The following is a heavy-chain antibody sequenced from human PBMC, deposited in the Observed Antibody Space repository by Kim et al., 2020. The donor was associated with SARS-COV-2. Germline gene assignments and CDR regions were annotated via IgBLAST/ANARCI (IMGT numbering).Heavy chain of an antibody. Sequence: GESLKISCKGSGYSFTTYWIGWVRQMPGKGLEWMGIIHPSDSNTRYSPSFQCQVTISVDKSISTAYLQWSSLKASDTAMYYCAIPSGSTTVDGFDIWGQGKMVTVSS. CDR2: IHPSDSNT. CDR1: GYSFTTYW. CDR3: AIPSGSTTVDGFDI. J-gene: IGHJ3*02. V-gene: IGHV5-51*01. D-gene: IGHD1-26*01.